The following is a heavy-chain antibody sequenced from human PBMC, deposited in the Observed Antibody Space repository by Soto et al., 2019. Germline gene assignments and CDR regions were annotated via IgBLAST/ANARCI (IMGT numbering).Heavy chain of an antibody. D-gene: IGHD3-3*01. J-gene: IGHJ4*02. CDR3: VRWSYLDY. CDR2: ISGSDGKT. CDR1: GFSFISYA. V-gene: IGHV3-23*01. Sequence: GGSLRLSCAASGFSFISYAMSWVRQAPGKGLEWVSTISGSDGKTFYADSVKGRFSISRDTSKNMLYLQMNNLRGDDTAVYYCVRWSYLDYWGQGTRVTVSS.